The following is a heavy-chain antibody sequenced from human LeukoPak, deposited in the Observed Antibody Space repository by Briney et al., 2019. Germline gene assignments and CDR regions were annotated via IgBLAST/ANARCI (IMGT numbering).Heavy chain of an antibody. CDR3: ARDPRSGWFDP. CDR1: GGYISSYY. Sequence: SETLSLTCTVSGGYISSYYWSWIRQPPGKGLEWIGYIYYSGSTNYNPSLKSRVTISVDTSKNQFSLKLSSVTAADTAVYYCARDPRSGWFDPWGQGTLVTVSS. CDR2: IYYSGST. D-gene: IGHD3-3*01. J-gene: IGHJ5*02. V-gene: IGHV4-59*01.